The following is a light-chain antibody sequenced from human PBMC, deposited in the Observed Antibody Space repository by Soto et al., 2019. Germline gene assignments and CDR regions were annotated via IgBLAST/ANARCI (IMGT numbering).Light chain of an antibody. CDR3: QQSYNTPHT. V-gene: IGKV1-39*01. CDR2: AAS. Sequence: DIQMTQSPSSLSASVGDRVTINCRASQSVNAYLLWYQQTQGNAPKLLIYAASNLLSGVPSRFSGSGSGTTFIITISMLQAEAVGTCYCQQSYNTPHTFGQGKTREIK. CDR1: QSVNAY. J-gene: IGKJ2*01.